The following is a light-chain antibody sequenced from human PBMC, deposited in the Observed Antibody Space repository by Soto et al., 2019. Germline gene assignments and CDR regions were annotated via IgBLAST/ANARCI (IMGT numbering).Light chain of an antibody. Sequence: DIQMTQSPSSLLEPVGDRVTITCRAIQGIRNNLACNQQKPGKVPKLLIYAASTLQSGVPSRFSGTGSGTDFTLTINSLQPEDVATYYCQKYNRAPFTFGPGTKVDIK. CDR1: QGIRNN. V-gene: IGKV1-27*01. J-gene: IGKJ3*01. CDR2: AAS. CDR3: QKYNRAPFT.